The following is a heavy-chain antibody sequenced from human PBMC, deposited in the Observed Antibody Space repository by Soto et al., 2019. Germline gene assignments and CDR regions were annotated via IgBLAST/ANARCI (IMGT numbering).Heavy chain of an antibody. V-gene: IGHV1-69*12. CDR1: GGTFSSYA. Sequence: QVQLVQSGAEVKKPGSSVKVSCKASGGTFSSYAISWVRQAPGQGLEWMGGIIAIFSTADYAQKFQGRVTITADASTSTAYVELSSLRSEDTDVSCCAGHSSGAPGSYYGMDVWGQGTTVTVSS. CDR2: IIAIFSTA. J-gene: IGHJ6*02. CDR3: AGHSSGAPGSYYGMDV. D-gene: IGHD3-22*01.